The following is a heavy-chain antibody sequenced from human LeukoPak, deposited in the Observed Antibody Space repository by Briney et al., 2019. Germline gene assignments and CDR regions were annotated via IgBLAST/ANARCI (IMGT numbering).Heavy chain of an antibody. CDR3: AKRVPYYLDH. CDR2: ITDSGGST. J-gene: IGHJ4*02. CDR1: GFTFSNYA. Sequence: GGSLRLSCAASGFTFSNYAMTWVRQAPGKGLEWVSGITDSGGSTFYADSVKGRSTISRDNSKNTLYLQMNSLRAEDTAVYYCAKRVPYYLDHWGQGTLVPVSS. V-gene: IGHV3-23*01.